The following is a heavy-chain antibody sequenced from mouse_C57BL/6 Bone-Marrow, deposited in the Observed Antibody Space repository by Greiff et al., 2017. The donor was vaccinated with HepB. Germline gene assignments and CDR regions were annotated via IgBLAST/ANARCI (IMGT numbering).Heavy chain of an antibody. CDR2: ISSGGDYI. Sequence: EVQLVESGEGLVKPGGSLKLSCAASGFTFSSYAMSWVRQTPEKRLEWVAYISSGGDYIHYADTVKGRFTISRDNARNTLYLQMSSLKSEDTAMYYCTRGGRGRVYYAMDYWGQGTSVTVSS. CDR3: TRGGRGRVYYAMDY. CDR1: GFTFSSYA. J-gene: IGHJ4*01. V-gene: IGHV5-9-1*02.